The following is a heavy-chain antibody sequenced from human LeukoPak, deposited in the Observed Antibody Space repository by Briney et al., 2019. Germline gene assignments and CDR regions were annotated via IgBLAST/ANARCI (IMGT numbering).Heavy chain of an antibody. D-gene: IGHD3-10*01. J-gene: IGHJ1*01. CDR2: ISSSGSTK. V-gene: IGHV3-48*03. Sequence: GGFLRLSCAASGFTFSSYEMNWVRQAPGKGLEWVSYISSSGSTKYYADSVKGRFTISRDNAKNSLYLQMNSLRAEDTAVYYCASRVAGYFQHWGQGTLVTVSS. CDR3: ASRVAGYFQH. CDR1: GFTFSSYE.